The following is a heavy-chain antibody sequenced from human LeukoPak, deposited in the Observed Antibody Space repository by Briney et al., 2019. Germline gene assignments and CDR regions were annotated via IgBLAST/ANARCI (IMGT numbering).Heavy chain of an antibody. D-gene: IGHD5-18*01. CDR3: ARDIVMVTYWFDP. CDR1: GYTFTAHY. Sequence: ASVKVSCKASGYTFTAHYIHWVRQPPGQGLEWMGWINPNSGGTNYAQKFQGRVTMTRDTSISTAYMELSRLRSDDTAVYYCARDIVMVTYWFDPWGQGTLVTVSS. V-gene: IGHV1-2*02. J-gene: IGHJ5*02. CDR2: INPNSGGT.